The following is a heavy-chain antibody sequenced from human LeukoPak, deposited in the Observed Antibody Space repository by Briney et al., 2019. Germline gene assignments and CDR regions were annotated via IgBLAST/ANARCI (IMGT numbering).Heavy chain of an antibody. J-gene: IGHJ5*02. V-gene: IGHV3-66*01. D-gene: IGHD3-16*02. CDR2: IYSGGST. CDR3: ARTTWFGGVIVINWFDP. CDR1: GFTVSSNY. Sequence: GGSLRLSCAASGFTVSSNYMSWVRQAPGKGLEWVSVIYSGGSTYYADSVKGRFTISRDNSKNTLYLQMNSLRAADTAVYYCARTTWFGGVIVINWFDPWGQGTLVTVSS.